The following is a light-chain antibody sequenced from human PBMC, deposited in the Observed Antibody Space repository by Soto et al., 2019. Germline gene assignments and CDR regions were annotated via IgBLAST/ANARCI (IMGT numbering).Light chain of an antibody. CDR2: AVS. CDR1: SRDVGGQNY. V-gene: IGLV2-8*01. CDR3: CSHAGNNNYV. J-gene: IGLJ1*01. Sequence: QSVLTQPPSASGSPGQSVAISCTGTSRDVGGQNYVSWFQQYPGKAPKLLSYAVSNRPSGVPYRFSGSKSGNTASLTISGLRAEDEADYFCCSHAGNNNYVFGTGTKVTVL.